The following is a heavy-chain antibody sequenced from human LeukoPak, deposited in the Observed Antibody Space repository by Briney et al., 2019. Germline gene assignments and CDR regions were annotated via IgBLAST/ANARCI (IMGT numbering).Heavy chain of an antibody. CDR3: ASRVSYYDSSGYSDY. V-gene: IGHV4-30-4*08. CDR1: GGSISSGAYY. J-gene: IGHJ4*02. Sequence: SETLSLTCTVSGGSISSGAYYWSWIRHPPGKRLEWIGYIYYSGSTYYNPSLKSRVTISVDTAKTQFSLKLSSVTAADTAVSYCASRVSYYDSSGYSDYWGQGTLVTVSS. CDR2: IYYSGST. D-gene: IGHD3-22*01.